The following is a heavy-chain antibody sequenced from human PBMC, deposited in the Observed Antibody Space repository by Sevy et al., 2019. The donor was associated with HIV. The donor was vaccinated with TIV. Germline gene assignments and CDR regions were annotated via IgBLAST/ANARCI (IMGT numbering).Heavy chain of an antibody. Sequence: GGSLRLSCAASGFTFSSYDMHWVRQATGKGLEWVSAIGTAGDTYYPGSVKGRFTISRENAKNSLYPQMNSLRAGDTAVCYCARGARQRGLSYYYYGMDVWGQGTTVTVSS. CDR1: GFTFSSYD. J-gene: IGHJ6*02. CDR3: ARGARQRGLSYYYYGMDV. CDR2: IGTAGDT. D-gene: IGHD5-12*01. V-gene: IGHV3-13*01.